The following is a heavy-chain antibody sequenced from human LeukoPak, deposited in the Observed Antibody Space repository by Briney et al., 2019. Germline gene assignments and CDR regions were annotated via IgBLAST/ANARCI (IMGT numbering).Heavy chain of an antibody. D-gene: IGHD1-26*01. J-gene: IGHJ4*02. CDR2: IYYSGST. Sequence: SETLSLTCTVSGDSISTSDYYWGWIRQPPGKGLEWIGYIYYSGSTNYNPSLKSRVTISVDASKNQFSLKLSSVTATDTAVYYCARAHPRGSSGFDFDYWGQGTLVTVSS. CDR3: ARAHPRGSSGFDFDY. V-gene: IGHV4-61*08. CDR1: GDSISTSDYY.